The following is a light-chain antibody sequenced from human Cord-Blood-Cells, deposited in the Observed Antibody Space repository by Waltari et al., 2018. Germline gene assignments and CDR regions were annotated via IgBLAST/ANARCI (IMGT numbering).Light chain of an antibody. J-gene: IGKJ3*01. V-gene: IGKV4-1*01. CDR1: QSVLYSSNNKNY. CDR3: QQYYSTPQGFT. CDR2: WAS. Sequence: DIVMTQSPDSLAVSLGERATINCKSSQSVLYSSNNKNYLAWYQQKPGQPPKLLIYWASTRESGVPDRVSGSGSGTDFTLTISSLHAEDVAVYYCQQYYSTPQGFTFGPGTKVDIK.